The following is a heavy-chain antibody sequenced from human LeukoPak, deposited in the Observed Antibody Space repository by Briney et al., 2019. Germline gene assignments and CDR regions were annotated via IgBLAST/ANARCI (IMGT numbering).Heavy chain of an antibody. CDR3: ESRVNTAMVTTPLDY. J-gene: IGHJ4*02. CDR1: GGSFSGYY. V-gene: IGHV4-34*01. D-gene: IGHD5-18*01. CDR2: INHSGST. Sequence: PSETLSLTCAVYGGSFSGYYWSWIRQPPGKGLEWSGEINHSGSTNYNPSLKSQVTISVDTSKNQFSLKLSSVTAADTAVYYCESRVNTAMVTTPLDYWGQGTLVTVSS.